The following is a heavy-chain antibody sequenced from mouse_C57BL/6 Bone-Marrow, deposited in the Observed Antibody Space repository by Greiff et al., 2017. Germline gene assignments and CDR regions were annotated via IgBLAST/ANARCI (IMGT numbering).Heavy chain of an antibody. D-gene: IGHD2-4*01. J-gene: IGHJ2*01. CDR3: ARHERYYDYEGYFDY. V-gene: IGHV1-62-2*01. CDR2: FYPGSGSI. CDR1: GYIFTEYT. Sequence: QVQLQQSGAELVKPGASVKLSCKASGYIFTEYTIHWVKQRSGQGLEWIGWFYPGSGSIKYNERFKDKATLTADKSSNKVYMELSRVTSEDSAVYFCARHERYYDYEGYFDYWGQGTTLTVSS.